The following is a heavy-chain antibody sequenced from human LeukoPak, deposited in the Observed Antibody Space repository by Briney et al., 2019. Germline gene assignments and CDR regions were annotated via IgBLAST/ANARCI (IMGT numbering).Heavy chain of an antibody. Sequence: ASVKVSCKASGYTFTSYYMHWVRQAPGKGLEWMGGFDPEDGETIYAQKFQGKVTMTEDTSTDTAYMELSSLRSEDTAVYYCATALPSGPYYYYYGMDVWGQGTTVTVSS. J-gene: IGHJ6*02. CDR3: ATALPSGPYYYYYGMDV. CDR2: FDPEDGET. CDR1: GYTFTSYY. V-gene: IGHV1-24*01. D-gene: IGHD3-10*01.